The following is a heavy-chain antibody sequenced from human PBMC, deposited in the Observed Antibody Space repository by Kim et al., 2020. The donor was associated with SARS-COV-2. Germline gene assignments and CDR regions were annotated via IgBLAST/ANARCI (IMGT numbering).Heavy chain of an antibody. V-gene: IGHV4-39*07. CDR1: GGSISSRSHF. CDR2: MYYSGSS. CDR3: EGGGFFPGGEDY. Sequence: SETLSLTCSVSGGSISSRSHFWGWIRQPPGKGLEWIGSMYYSGSSYYNPSLKSRVTISLDTSKNQFSLKLTSVTAADTAVYYCEGGGFFPGGEDYWGQGTLVTVSS. J-gene: IGHJ4*02. D-gene: IGHD2-15*01.